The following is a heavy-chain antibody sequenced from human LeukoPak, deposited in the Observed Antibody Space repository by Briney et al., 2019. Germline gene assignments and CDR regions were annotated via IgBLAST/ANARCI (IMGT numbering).Heavy chain of an antibody. CDR3: ARDWADIVVVPAAKFAFDI. Sequence: GGSLRLSCAASGFTFSSYSMNWVRQAPGKGLEWVSYISSSSSTIYYADSVKGRFTISRDNAKNSLYLQMNGLRAEDTAVYYCARDWADIVVVPAAKFAFDIWGQGTMVTVSS. V-gene: IGHV3-48*01. CDR2: ISSSSSTI. D-gene: IGHD2-2*01. J-gene: IGHJ3*02. CDR1: GFTFSSYS.